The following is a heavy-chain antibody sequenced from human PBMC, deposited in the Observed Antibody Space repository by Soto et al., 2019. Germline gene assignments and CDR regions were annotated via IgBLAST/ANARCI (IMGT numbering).Heavy chain of an antibody. CDR3: ARHEITIFGVVITTFDY. CDR1: GGSISSSSYY. Sequence: SETLSLTCTVSGGSISSSSYYWGWIRQPPGKGLEWIGSIYYSGSTYYNPSLKSRVTISVDTSKNQFSLKLSSVTAADTAVYYCARHEITIFGVVITTFDYWGQGTLVTVSS. D-gene: IGHD3-3*01. CDR2: IYYSGST. J-gene: IGHJ4*02. V-gene: IGHV4-39*01.